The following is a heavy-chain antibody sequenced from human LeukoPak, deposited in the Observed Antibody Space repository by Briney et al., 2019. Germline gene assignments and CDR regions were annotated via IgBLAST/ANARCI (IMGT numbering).Heavy chain of an antibody. J-gene: IGHJ4*02. CDR1: GFTFSSYA. D-gene: IGHD3-16*02. CDR3: ARASEYYDYVWGSYRQYYFDY. Sequence: PGGSLRLSCAASGFTFSSYAMSWVRQAPGKGLVWVSRINSDGSSTSYADSVKGRFTISRDNAKNTLYLQMNSLRAEDTAVYYCARASEYYDYVWGSYRQYYFDYWGQGTLVTVSS. V-gene: IGHV3-74*01. CDR2: INSDGSST.